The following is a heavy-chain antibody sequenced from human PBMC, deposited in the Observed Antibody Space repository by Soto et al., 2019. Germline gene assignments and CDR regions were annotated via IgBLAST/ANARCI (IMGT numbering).Heavy chain of an antibody. CDR1: GYTFTSYD. V-gene: IGHV1-8*01. D-gene: IGHD2-15*01. Sequence: GASVKVSCKASGYTFTSYDINWVRQATGQGLEWMGWMNPNSGNTGYAQKFQGRVTMTRNTSISTAYMELSSLRSEDTAVYYCARGREDIVVVVAATAFDISGQGTMVTVSS. CDR3: ARGREDIVVVVAATAFDI. CDR2: MNPNSGNT. J-gene: IGHJ3*02.